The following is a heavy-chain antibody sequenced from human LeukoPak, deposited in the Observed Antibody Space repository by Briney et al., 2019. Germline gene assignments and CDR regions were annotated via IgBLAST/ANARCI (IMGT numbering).Heavy chain of an antibody. V-gene: IGHV4-4*02. J-gene: IGHJ4*02. D-gene: IGHD4-23*01. CDR1: GDSINNNNW. Sequence: SETLSLTCAVSGDSINNNNWWSWVRQSPGKGLEWIGEIYHSGSTNYNPSLKSRVTISVDKSKNQFSLKLSSVIAADTAVYYCAMGLAWKLDYWGQGTLVTVSS. CDR3: AMGLAWKLDY. CDR2: IYHSGST.